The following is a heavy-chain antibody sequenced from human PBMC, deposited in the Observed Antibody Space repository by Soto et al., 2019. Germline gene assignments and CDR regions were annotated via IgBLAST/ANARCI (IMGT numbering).Heavy chain of an antibody. D-gene: IGHD6-13*01. CDR1: GYTFTSYA. CDR2: INAGSGNT. V-gene: IGHV1-3*01. Sequence: ASVKVSCKASGYTFTSYAMHWVRQAPGQRLEWMGWINAGSGNTKYSQKFQGRVTITRDTSASTAYMELSSLRSEDTAVYYCARLGAAAGRIYYYYMDVWGKGTTVTVSS. CDR3: ARLGAAAGRIYYYYMDV. J-gene: IGHJ6*03.